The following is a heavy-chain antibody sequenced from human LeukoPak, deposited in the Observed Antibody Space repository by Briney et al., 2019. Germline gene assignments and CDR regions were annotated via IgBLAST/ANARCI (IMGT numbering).Heavy chain of an antibody. CDR3: ARSTVTTWRYCYGMDV. J-gene: IGHJ6*02. D-gene: IGHD4-11*01. Sequence: GGSLRLSCAASGFTFSSYSMNWVRQAPGKGLEWVSSISSSSSYIYYADSVKGRFTISRDNAKNSLYLQMNSLRAEDTAVYYCARSTVTTWRYCYGMDVWGQGTTVTVSS. V-gene: IGHV3-21*01. CDR1: GFTFSSYS. CDR2: ISSSSSYI.